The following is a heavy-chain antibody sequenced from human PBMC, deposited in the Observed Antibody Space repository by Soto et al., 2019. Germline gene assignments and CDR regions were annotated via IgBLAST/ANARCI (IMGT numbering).Heavy chain of an antibody. CDR1: GYSFTDYH. CDR2: INPKSGGT. Sequence: ASVKVSCKASGYSFTDYHIHWVRQAPGQGLEWLGRINPKSGGTSTAQKFQGWGTMTTDTSISTASMELTRLTSDDTAIYYCARGDSTDCSNGVCSFFYNHDMDVWGQGTTVTVSS. CDR3: ARGDSTDCSNGVCSFFYNHDMDV. V-gene: IGHV1-2*04. J-gene: IGHJ6*02. D-gene: IGHD2-8*01.